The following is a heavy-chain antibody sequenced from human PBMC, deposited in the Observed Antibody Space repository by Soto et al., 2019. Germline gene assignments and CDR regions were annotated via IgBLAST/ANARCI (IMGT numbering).Heavy chain of an antibody. Sequence: ASVKVSCKASGYTFTSYGISWVRQAPGQGLEWMGWISAYNGNTNYAQKLQGRVTMTTDTSTSTAYMELRSLRSDDTAVYYCARTTPYCSSTSCYVEAAFDIWGQGKMVTVSS. CDR2: ISAYNGNT. J-gene: IGHJ3*02. D-gene: IGHD2-2*01. V-gene: IGHV1-18*01. CDR3: ARTTPYCSSTSCYVEAAFDI. CDR1: GYTFTSYG.